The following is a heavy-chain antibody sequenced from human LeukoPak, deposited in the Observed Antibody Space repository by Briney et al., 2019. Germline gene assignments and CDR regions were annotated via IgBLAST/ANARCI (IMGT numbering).Heavy chain of an antibody. CDR1: GYKFIGYW. J-gene: IGHJ4*02. D-gene: IGHD2-15*01. CDR2: MFPDDSDT. Sequence: GESLKISCKASGYKFIGYWIGWVRQMPGKGLEWMGIMFPDDSDTRYSPSFQGQVTISADKSISTAYLQWSSLKASDTAMYYCARLIHPGYPYYFDYWGQGTLVTVSS. V-gene: IGHV5-51*01. CDR3: ARLIHPGYPYYFDY.